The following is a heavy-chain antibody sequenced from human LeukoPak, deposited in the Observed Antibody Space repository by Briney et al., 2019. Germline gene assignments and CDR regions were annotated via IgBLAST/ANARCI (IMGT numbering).Heavy chain of an antibody. V-gene: IGHV4-30-2*01. D-gene: IGHD3-22*01. CDR1: GGSISSGGYS. J-gene: IGHJ4*02. CDR3: ARGPPGIVSY. CDR2: IYHSGST. Sequence: PSETLSLTCAVSGGSISSGGYSWSWIRQPPGKGLEWIGYIYHSGSTYYNPSLKSRVTISVDTSKNQFSLKLSSVTAADTAVYYCARGPPGIVSYWGQGTLVTVSS.